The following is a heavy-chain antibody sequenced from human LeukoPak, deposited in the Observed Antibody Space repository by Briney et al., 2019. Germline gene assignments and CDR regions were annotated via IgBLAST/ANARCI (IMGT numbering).Heavy chain of an antibody. J-gene: IGHJ4*02. CDR1: GFTFSSYA. CDR3: AKGIAVAGNSQYFDY. Sequence: PGGSLRLSCAASGFTFSSYAMSWVRQAPGKGLEWVSGISGSGDTTYYADSVKGRFTISRDNSKNTVYLQMNSLRAEDTAVYYCAKGIAVAGNSQYFDYWGQGTLVTVSS. CDR2: ISGSGDTT. D-gene: IGHD6-19*01. V-gene: IGHV3-23*01.